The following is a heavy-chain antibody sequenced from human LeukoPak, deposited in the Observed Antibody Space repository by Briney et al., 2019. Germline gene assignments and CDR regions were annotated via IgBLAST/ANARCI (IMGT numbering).Heavy chain of an antibody. D-gene: IGHD3-22*01. CDR3: AKNAFYYDTSRLAFDI. V-gene: IGHV3-23*01. J-gene: IGHJ3*02. CDR1: GFIFSTYA. Sequence: PGGSLRLSCAASGFIFSTYAMAWVRRVPGKGLEWVSILTGSGGSTYYADSVKGRFTISRDNSKNTLYLQMSSLRADDTAVYYCAKNAFYYDTSRLAFDIWGQGAMVTVSS. CDR2: LTGSGGST.